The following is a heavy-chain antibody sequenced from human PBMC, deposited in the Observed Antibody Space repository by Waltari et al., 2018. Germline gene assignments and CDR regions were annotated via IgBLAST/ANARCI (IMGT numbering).Heavy chain of an antibody. CDR2: INHSGST. D-gene: IGHD6-13*01. V-gene: IGHV4-34*01. Sequence: QVQLQQWGAGLLKPSETLSLTCAVYGGSFSGYYWSWIRQPPGKGLEWIGEINHSGSTNYNPSLKSRVTISVDTSKNQFSLKLSSVTAADTAVHYCARDSSSWYGNWFDPWGQGTLVTVSS. CDR1: GGSFSGYY. CDR3: ARDSSSWYGNWFDP. J-gene: IGHJ5*02.